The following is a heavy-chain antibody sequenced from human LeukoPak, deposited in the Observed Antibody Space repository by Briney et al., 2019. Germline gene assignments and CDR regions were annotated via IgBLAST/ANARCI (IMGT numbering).Heavy chain of an antibody. J-gene: IGHJ6*02. CDR1: GYTLTSYG. CDR3: ARDRDGSGSGYYYYYGMDV. CDR2: ISAYNGNT. V-gene: IGHV1-18*01. D-gene: IGHD3-10*01. Sequence: ASVKVSCKASGYTLTSYGISWVRQAPGQGLEWMGWISAYNGNTNYAQKLQGRVTMTTDTSTSTAYMELRSLRSDDTAVYYCARDRDGSGSGYYYYYGMDVWGQGTTVTVSS.